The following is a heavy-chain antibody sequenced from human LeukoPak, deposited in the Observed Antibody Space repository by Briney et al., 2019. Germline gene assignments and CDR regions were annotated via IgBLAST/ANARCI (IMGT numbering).Heavy chain of an antibody. CDR2: INPNSGGT. V-gene: IGHV1-2*02. Sequence: ASVKVSCKASGYTFTGYYMHWVRPAPGQGLEWMGWINPNSGGTNYAQKFQGRVTMTRDTSISTAYMELSRLRSDDTAVYYCARDQRGQYCTNGVCHGYFDLWGRGTLVTVSS. CDR3: ARDQRGQYCTNGVCHGYFDL. J-gene: IGHJ2*01. CDR1: GYTFTGYY. D-gene: IGHD2-8*01.